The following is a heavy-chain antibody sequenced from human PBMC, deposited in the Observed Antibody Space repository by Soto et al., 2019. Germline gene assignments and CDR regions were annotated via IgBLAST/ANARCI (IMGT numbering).Heavy chain of an antibody. CDR3: TGGGVSSGPGY. D-gene: IGHD3-22*01. CDR2: IDTLSSTM. CDR1: GFTFSSSS. J-gene: IGHJ4*02. V-gene: IGHV3-48*01. Sequence: EVQLVESGGGLVQPGGSLRLSCAASGFTFSSSSMNWVRQAPGKGLXXVSFIDTLSSTMYYADSVRGRFTISRDNAKNSLYLQMNSLRAEDTAIYYCTGGGVSSGPGYWGQGTLVTVSS.